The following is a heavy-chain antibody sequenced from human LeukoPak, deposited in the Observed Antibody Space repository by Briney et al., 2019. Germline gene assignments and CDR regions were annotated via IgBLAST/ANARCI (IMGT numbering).Heavy chain of an antibody. CDR1: GFTFSSYW. D-gene: IGHD3-16*02. Sequence: GGSLRLSCAASGFTFSSYWMSWVRQAPGKGLEWVANIKQDGSEKYYVDSVKGRFTISRDNAKNSLYLQVNSLRAEDTAVYYCARGDYVWGSYRPGWFDPWGQGTLVTVSS. V-gene: IGHV3-7*01. CDR2: IKQDGSEK. J-gene: IGHJ5*02. CDR3: ARGDYVWGSYRPGWFDP.